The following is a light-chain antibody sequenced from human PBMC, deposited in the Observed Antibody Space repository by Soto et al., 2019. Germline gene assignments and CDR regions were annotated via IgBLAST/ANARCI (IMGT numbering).Light chain of an antibody. Sequence: QTVVTQEPSFSVSPGRTVTFTCGLSSGSVSTSYYPSWYQQTPGQAPRTLIYSTNIRSSGVPDRFSGSILGNKAALTITGAQADDESDYYCALYLGSGISVFGGGTKVTVL. J-gene: IGLJ3*02. CDR2: STN. V-gene: IGLV8-61*01. CDR3: ALYLGSGISV. CDR1: SGSVSTSYY.